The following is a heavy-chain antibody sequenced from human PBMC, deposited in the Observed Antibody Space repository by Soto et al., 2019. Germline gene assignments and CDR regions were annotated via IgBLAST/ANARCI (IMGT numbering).Heavy chain of an antibody. CDR3: ASLDNNMVTTFDT. CDR2: IYSGDTT. Sequence: GGSLRLSCAAFGFTVISNYMSWVRQAPGKGLEWVSLIYSGDTTYYADSVKGRFTISRDNSRNTLYLQMDNLRAEDTAVYYCASLDNNMVTTFDTLGQETLLTISS. V-gene: IGHV3-66*01. J-gene: IGHJ5*02. CDR1: GFTVISNY. D-gene: IGHD3-10*01.